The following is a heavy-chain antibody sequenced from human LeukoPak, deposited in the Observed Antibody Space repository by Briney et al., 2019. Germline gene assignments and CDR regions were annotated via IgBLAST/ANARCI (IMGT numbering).Heavy chain of an antibody. CDR3: ARGSTYSPIPKY. CDR2: VYYTGST. CDR1: GGSISSGNYF. D-gene: IGHD2-21*01. J-gene: IGHJ4*02. Sequence: SQTLSLTCSVSGGSISSGNYFWSWIRQPPGKGLEWIGYVYYTGSTYYNPSLKSRVTISADTSKNQFSLNLTSVTAADTALYYCARGSTYSPIPKYWGQGTLDTVSS. V-gene: IGHV4-30-4*01.